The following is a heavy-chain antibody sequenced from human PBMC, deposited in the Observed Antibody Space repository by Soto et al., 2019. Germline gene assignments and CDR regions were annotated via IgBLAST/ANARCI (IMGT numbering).Heavy chain of an antibody. CDR2: MNPNSGNT. CDR1: GYTFTSYD. CDR3: ATFWSGYHDAFDI. D-gene: IGHD3-3*01. Sequence: EASVKVSCKASGYTFTSYDINWVRQATGQGLEWMGWMNPNSGNTGYAQKFQGRVTMTRNTSISTAYMELSSLRSEDTAVYYCATFWSGYHDAFDIWGQGTVVTVSS. V-gene: IGHV1-8*01. J-gene: IGHJ3*02.